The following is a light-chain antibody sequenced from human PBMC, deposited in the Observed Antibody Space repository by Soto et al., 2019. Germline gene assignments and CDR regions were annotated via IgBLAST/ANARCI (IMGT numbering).Light chain of an antibody. CDR2: VAS. V-gene: IGKV3-20*01. CDR1: QSVSSY. J-gene: IGKJ1*01. CDR3: HQYSSSPWT. Sequence: SPAPLSVSPGERAPLSCRASQSVSSYLAWYQQKPGQAPRLLIYVASSRATGIPDRFSGSGSGTDFTLTISRLQPDDFAVYYCHQYSSSPWTFGQGTKVDIK.